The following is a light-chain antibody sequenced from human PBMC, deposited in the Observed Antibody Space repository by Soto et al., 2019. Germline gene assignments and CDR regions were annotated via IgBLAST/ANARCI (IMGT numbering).Light chain of an antibody. CDR1: QNIERW. J-gene: IGKJ1*01. V-gene: IGKV1-5*01. CDR3: QQFKRDTWT. CDR2: DVS. Sequence: DIQMTQSPSTLSASVGDRVTITCRASQNIERWSAWYQQKPGKAPKLLLYDVSSLESGVPSRFSGSGSATEFILTINGLQPDDFATYFCQQFKRDTWTFGQWTKVEVK.